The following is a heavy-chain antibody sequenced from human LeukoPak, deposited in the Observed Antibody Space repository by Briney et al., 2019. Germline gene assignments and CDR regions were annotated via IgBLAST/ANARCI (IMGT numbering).Heavy chain of an antibody. CDR3: ARRPRYCSSTSCSLYYYYYYMDV. J-gene: IGHJ6*03. D-gene: IGHD2-2*01. Sequence: NPSETLSLPCAVYGGSFSGYYWGWIRQPPGKSLEWIGEINHSGSTNYNPSLKSRVTISVDTSKNQFSLRLSSVTAADTAVYYGARRPRYCSSTSCSLYYYYYYMDVWGKGTTVTVS. V-gene: IGHV4-34*01. CDR2: INHSGST. CDR1: GGSFSGYY.